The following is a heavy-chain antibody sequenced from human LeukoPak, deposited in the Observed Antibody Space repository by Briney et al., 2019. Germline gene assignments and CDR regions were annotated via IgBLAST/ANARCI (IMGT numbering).Heavy chain of an antibody. V-gene: IGHV4-59*08. Sequence: PSETLSLTCTVSGGSISYYYWSWIRQPPGKGLEWIGYIYYTGSTNYNPSPKSRVTISVDKSKKQFSLKLSSVTAADTAVYYCARAREWNHYGSGSYVDYWGQGTLVTVSS. CDR2: IYYTGST. CDR1: GGSISYYY. CDR3: ARAREWNHYGSGSYVDY. J-gene: IGHJ4*02. D-gene: IGHD3-10*01.